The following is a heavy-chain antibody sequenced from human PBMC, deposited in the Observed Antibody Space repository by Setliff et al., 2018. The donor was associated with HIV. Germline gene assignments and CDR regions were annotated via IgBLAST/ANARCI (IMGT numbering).Heavy chain of an antibody. D-gene: IGHD3-9*01. CDR2: MNPNSGNT. CDR3: ARGPPRDILTGYYKWGRETYYYYYGMDV. J-gene: IGHJ6*02. Sequence: ASVKVSCKASGSTFSTYDINWVRQAPGQGPEWMGWMNPNSGNTGYAPKLQSRVTMTRNTSISTAYMELSSLRSDDTAVYYCARGPPRDILTGYYKWGRETYYYYYGMDVWGQGTTVTVSS. CDR1: GSTFSTYD. V-gene: IGHV1-8*01.